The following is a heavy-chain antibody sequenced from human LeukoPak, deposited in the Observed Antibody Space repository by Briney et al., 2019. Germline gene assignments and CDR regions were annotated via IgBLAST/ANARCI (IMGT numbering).Heavy chain of an antibody. J-gene: IGHJ6*02. Sequence: PSETLSLTCTVSGGSISSYYWSWIRQPPGKGLEWIGEINHSGSTNYNPSLKSRVTISVDTSKNQFSLKLSSVTAADTAVYYCARGGYYDSSGYYPPAFRYYYYYGMDVWGQGTTVTVSS. CDR1: GGSISSYY. V-gene: IGHV4-34*01. CDR3: ARGGYYDSSGYYPPAFRYYYYYGMDV. D-gene: IGHD3-22*01. CDR2: INHSGST.